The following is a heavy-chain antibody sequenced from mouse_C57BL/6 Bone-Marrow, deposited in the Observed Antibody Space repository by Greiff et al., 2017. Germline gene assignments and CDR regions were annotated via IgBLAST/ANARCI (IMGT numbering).Heavy chain of an antibody. V-gene: IGHV5-4*03. Sequence: EVKLMESGGGLVKPGGSLKLSCAASGFTFSSYAMSWVRQTPEKRLEWVATISDGGSYTSYPDNVKGRFTISRDNAKNNLYMQMSHLKSEDTAMYYCARRLRAMDYGGQGTSVTVTA. D-gene: IGHD1-1*01. CDR1: GFTFSSYA. CDR2: ISDGGSYT. J-gene: IGHJ4*01. CDR3: ARRLRAMDY.